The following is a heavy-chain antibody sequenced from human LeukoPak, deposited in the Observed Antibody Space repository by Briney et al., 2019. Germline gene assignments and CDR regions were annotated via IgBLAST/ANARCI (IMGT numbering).Heavy chain of an antibody. D-gene: IGHD3-22*01. V-gene: IGHV1-69*13. Sequence: GASVKVSCKASGGTFRRFAISWVRQAPGQGLEWMGGIIPIFRTANYAQKFQGRVTITADESTSTAYMELSSLRSEDTAVYYCARALRYYSDSSGYAFDYWGQGTLVTVSS. CDR2: IIPIFRTA. CDR1: GGTFRRFA. J-gene: IGHJ4*02. CDR3: ARALRYYSDSSGYAFDY.